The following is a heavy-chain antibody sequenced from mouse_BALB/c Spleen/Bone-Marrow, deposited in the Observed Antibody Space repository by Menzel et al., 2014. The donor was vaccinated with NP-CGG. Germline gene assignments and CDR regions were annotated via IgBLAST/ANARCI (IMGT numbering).Heavy chain of an antibody. Sequence: EVQLVESGGGLVQPGGSLKLSCAASGFDFXRYWMSWVRQAPGKGLEWIGEINPDSNTINYTPSLKDKFIISRGNAKNTLYLQMSKVRSEDTALYYCARLGYYGSFAYWGQGTLVTVSA. CDR1: GFDFXRYW. J-gene: IGHJ3*01. D-gene: IGHD1-2*01. V-gene: IGHV4-1*02. CDR2: INPDSNTI. CDR3: ARLGYYGSFAY.